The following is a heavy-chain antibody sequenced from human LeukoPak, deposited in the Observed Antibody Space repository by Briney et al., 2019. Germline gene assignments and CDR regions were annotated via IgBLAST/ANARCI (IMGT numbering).Heavy chain of an antibody. D-gene: IGHD4-23*01. J-gene: IGHJ6*02. Sequence: ASVKVSCKASGGTFSSYAISWVRQAPGQGLEWMGGIIPIFGTANYAQKFQGRVTITADESTSTAYMELSSLRSEDTAVYYCASNSGGKTQWYYYGMDVWGQGTTVTVSS. CDR3: ASNSGGKTQWYYYGMDV. V-gene: IGHV1-69*13. CDR2: IIPIFGTA. CDR1: GGTFSSYA.